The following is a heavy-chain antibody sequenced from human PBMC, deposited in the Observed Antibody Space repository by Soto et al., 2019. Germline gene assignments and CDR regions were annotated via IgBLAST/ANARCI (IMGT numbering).Heavy chain of an antibody. CDR3: ARGKGDYDFWSGYYTRVPWNHYYYYYGMDV. Sequence: KPSETLSLTCTVSGGSISSYYWSWIRQPPGKGLEWIGYIYYSGSTNYNPSLKSRVTISVDTSKNQFSLKLSSVTAADTAVYYCARGKGDYDFWSGYYTRVPWNHYYYYYGMDVWGQGTTVTVSS. D-gene: IGHD3-3*01. V-gene: IGHV4-59*01. CDR2: IYYSGST. CDR1: GGSISSYY. J-gene: IGHJ6*02.